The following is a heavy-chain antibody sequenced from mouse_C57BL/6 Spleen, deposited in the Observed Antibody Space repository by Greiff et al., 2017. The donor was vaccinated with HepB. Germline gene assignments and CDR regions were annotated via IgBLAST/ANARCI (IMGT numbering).Heavy chain of an antibody. D-gene: IGHD1-1*01. CDR3: ARSGTTVVATGYFDY. V-gene: IGHV1-54*01. Sequence: VQLQESGAELVRPGTSVKVSCKASGYAFTNYLIEWVKQRPGQGLEWIGVINPGSGGTNYNEKFKGKATLTADKSSSTAYMQLSSLTSEESAVYFCARSGTTVVATGYFDYWGQGTTLTVSS. J-gene: IGHJ2*01. CDR2: INPGSGGT. CDR1: GYAFTNYL.